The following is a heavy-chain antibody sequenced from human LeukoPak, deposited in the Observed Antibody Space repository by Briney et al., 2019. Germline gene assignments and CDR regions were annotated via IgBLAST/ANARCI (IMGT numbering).Heavy chain of an antibody. CDR1: GFTFSSYS. CDR3: AREGPSWYVFDY. J-gene: IGHJ4*02. V-gene: IGHV3-21*01. Sequence: GGSLRLFCAASGFTFSSYSMNWVRQAPGKGLEWVSSISSSSSYIYYADSVKGRFTISRDNAKNSLYLQMNSLRAEDTAVYYCAREGPSWYVFDYWGQGTLVTVSS. CDR2: ISSSSSYI. D-gene: IGHD3-16*01.